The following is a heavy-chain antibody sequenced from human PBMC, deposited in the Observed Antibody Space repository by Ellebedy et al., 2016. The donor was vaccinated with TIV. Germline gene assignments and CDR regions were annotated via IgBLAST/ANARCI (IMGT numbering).Heavy chain of an antibody. Sequence: AASVKVSCKASGYTFTGYYIHWVRQAPGQGLEWVGWIKPNSGDTNYAQKLQGRVTMTTDTSTSTAYMELRSLGSDDTAVYYCARATGLAVTAKNDYWGQGTLVTVSS. CDR1: GYTFTGYY. CDR3: ARATGLAVTAKNDY. CDR2: IKPNSGDT. D-gene: IGHD2-21*02. V-gene: IGHV1-2*02. J-gene: IGHJ4*02.